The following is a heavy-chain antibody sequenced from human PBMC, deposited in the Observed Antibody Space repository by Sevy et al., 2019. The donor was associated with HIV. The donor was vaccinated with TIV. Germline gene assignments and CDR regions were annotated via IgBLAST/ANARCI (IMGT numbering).Heavy chain of an antibody. J-gene: IGHJ4*02. CDR2: ISSGSSCT. D-gene: IGHD4-17*01. CDR1: RFTFSDYY. V-gene: IGHV3-11*06. CDR3: ARDRRNFGGQYFDY. Sequence: GGSLRLSCAASRFTFSDYYMSWIRQAPGKGLEWVSDISSGSSCTNYADSVKGRFTISRDNAKNSLYLQMNSLRAEDTAVYYCARDRRNFGGQYFDYWGQGTLVTVSS.